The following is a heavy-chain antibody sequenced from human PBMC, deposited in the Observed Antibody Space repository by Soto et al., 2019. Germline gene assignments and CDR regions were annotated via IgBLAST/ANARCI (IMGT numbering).Heavy chain of an antibody. J-gene: IGHJ6*02. Sequence: QVQLVESGGGVVQPGRALRLSCAASGFTFSSYGMHWVRQAPGKGLEWVAVISYDGSNKYYADSVKGRFTISRDNSKNTLSLQMNSLRAEDTAAYYCAKDLFSSSGYYDPDYYYGMDVWGQGTTVTVSS. D-gene: IGHD3-22*01. CDR3: AKDLFSSSGYYDPDYYYGMDV. CDR1: GFTFSSYG. CDR2: ISYDGSNK. V-gene: IGHV3-30*18.